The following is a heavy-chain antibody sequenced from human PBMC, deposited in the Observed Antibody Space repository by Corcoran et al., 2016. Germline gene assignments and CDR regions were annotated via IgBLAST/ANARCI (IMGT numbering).Heavy chain of an antibody. CDR2: INPSGGST. V-gene: IGHV1-46*01. CDR1: GYTFTSYY. Sequence: QVQLVQSGAEVKKPGASVKVSCKASGYTFTSYYMHWVRQAPGQGLEWMGIINPSGGSTSYAQKFQGRVTMTRDTSTSTVYMELSSLRSEDTAVYYCATIPKYNWNENTKCDYWGQGTLVTVSS. D-gene: IGHD1-1*01. J-gene: IGHJ4*02. CDR3: ATIPKYNWNENTKCDY.